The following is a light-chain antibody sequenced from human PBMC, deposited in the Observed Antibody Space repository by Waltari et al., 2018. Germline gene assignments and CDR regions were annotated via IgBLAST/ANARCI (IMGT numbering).Light chain of an antibody. V-gene: IGKV1-5*03. Sequence: DIQMTQSPSTLSASVGDRVTITCRASQSISNWLAWYQQKPGKATNLLIYKASSLESGVPSRFSASGSGTEFTLTISSLQPDDFATYYCQQYSSSSRTFGQGTKVEIK. J-gene: IGKJ1*01. CDR2: KAS. CDR3: QQYSSSSRT. CDR1: QSISNW.